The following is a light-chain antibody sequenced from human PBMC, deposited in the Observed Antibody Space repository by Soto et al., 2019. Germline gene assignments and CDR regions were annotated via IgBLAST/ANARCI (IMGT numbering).Light chain of an antibody. V-gene: IGLV1-47*03. CDR1: SSNIGSNY. CDR2: RNN. J-gene: IGLJ1*01. Sequence: QSVLTQPPSASGTPGQRVTISCSGSSSNIGSNYVYWYQQLPGTAPKLLIYRNNQRPSGVPDRFSGSKSGTSASLAISGLWSEDEADYYCASWDDSLSGLFGTGTKVTVL. CDR3: ASWDDSLSGL.